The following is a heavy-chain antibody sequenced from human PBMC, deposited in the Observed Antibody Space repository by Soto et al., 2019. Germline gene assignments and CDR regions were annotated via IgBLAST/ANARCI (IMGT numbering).Heavy chain of an antibody. CDR3: ARDSSYCSGGSCYPY. CDR2: IKQDGSEK. V-gene: IGHV3-7*03. J-gene: IGHJ4*02. Sequence: PVGSVRLSCAASGFTFSSYWMSWVRQAPGKGLEWVANIKQDGSEKYYVDSVKGRLTISRDNAKNSLYLQMNSLRAEDTAVYYCARDSSYCSGGSCYPYWGQGTLVTVSS. D-gene: IGHD2-15*01. CDR1: GFTFSSYW.